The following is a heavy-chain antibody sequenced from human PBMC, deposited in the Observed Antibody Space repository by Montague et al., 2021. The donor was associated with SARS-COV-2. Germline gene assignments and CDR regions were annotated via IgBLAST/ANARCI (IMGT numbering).Heavy chain of an antibody. CDR1: GVSFSDHF. CDR3: ARVNYGEVDY. D-gene: IGHD4-17*01. V-gene: IGHV4-34*01. Sequence: SETLSLTYAVYGVSFSDHFWCWIRQPPGKGLEWIGEINHSGRTTYSPSLRFRVSMSIDTSKNQFSLHLRSLTAADAAVYYCARVNYGEVDYWGPGTLVTVSS. J-gene: IGHJ4*02. CDR2: INHSGRT.